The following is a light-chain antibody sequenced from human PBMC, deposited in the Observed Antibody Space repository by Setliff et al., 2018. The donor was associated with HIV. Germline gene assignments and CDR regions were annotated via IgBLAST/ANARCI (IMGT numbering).Light chain of an antibody. J-gene: IGLJ1*01. CDR2: EGS. CDR3: CSYAGSTTFYV. CDR1: SSDVGSFNL. V-gene: IGLV2-23*01. Sequence: SALTQSASVSGSPGQSITISCTGTSSDVGSFNLVSWYQQHPGKAPKLMIYEGSKRPSGVSNRFSGSKSGNTASLTISGLQAEDEADYYCCSYAGSTTFYVFGTGTKV.